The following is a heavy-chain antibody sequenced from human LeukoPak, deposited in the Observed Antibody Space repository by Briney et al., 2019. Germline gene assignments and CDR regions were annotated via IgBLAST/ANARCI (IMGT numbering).Heavy chain of an antibody. CDR3: ARGNWEPADY. Sequence: TGGSLRLSCAASGFTFSTYWMHWVRQPPGKGLVWVSQINGDGNKIDYADSVKGRFTISRDNAKNTLYLQMNSLGVEDTAIYYCARGNWEPADYWGQGTLVTVSS. D-gene: IGHD1-26*01. CDR2: INGDGNKI. J-gene: IGHJ4*02. CDR1: GFTFSTYW. V-gene: IGHV3-74*01.